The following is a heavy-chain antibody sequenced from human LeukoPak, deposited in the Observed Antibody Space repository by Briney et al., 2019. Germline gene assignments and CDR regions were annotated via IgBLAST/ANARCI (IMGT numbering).Heavy chain of an antibody. Sequence: PGGSLRLSCAASGFTFTTYWMSWVRQAPGKGLEWVADIKKDGSNRYYVDSVKGRFTISRDNAKNSLYLQMNSLRAEDTAIYYCARDQGIEGSGKNWFDPWGQGTLVTVSS. D-gene: IGHD3-10*01. CDR2: IKKDGSNR. J-gene: IGHJ5*02. CDR3: ARDQGIEGSGKNWFDP. V-gene: IGHV3-7*01. CDR1: GFTFTTYW.